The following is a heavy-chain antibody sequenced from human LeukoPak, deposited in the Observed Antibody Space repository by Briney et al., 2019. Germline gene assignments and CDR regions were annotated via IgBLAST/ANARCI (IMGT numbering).Heavy chain of an antibody. CDR3: ARDRSYDFWSVYYI. Sequence: SETLSLTCTVSGGSISSGSYYWSWLRQPAGKGLEWTGRIYISGTTNYNPSVKSRVTISVDTTKNQFSLKLSSVTAADTAVYYCARDRSYDFWSVYYIWGQGTLVTVSS. J-gene: IGHJ4*02. D-gene: IGHD3-3*01. CDR2: IYISGTT. CDR1: GGSISSGSYY. V-gene: IGHV4-61*02.